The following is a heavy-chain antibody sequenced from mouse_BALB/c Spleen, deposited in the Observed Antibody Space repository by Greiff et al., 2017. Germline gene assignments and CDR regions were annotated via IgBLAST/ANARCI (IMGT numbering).Heavy chain of an antibody. CDR1: GFTFSSYA. CDR3: ARVFYYYGSSSGYAMDY. CDR2: ISSGGSYT. J-gene: IGHJ4*01. D-gene: IGHD1-1*01. V-gene: IGHV5-9-4*01. Sequence: EVQLVESGGGLVKPGGSLKLSCAASGFTFSSYAMSWVRQSPEKRLEWVAEISSGGSYTYYPDTVTGRFTISRDNTKNTLYLEMSSLRSEDTTMYYCARVFYYYGSSSGYAMDYWGQGTSVTVSS.